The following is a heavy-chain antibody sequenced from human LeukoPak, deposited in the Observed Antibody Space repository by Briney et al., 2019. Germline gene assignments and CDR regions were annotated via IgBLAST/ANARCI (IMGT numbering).Heavy chain of an antibody. CDR2: INHSGST. Sequence: PSETLSLTCAVSGGSFSGYYWSWIRQPPGKGLEWIGEINHSGSTNYNPSLKSRVTISVDTSKNQFSLKLSSVTAADTAVYYCARETTYSSGWYKGYWFDPWGQGTLATVSS. CDR1: GGSFSGYY. D-gene: IGHD6-19*01. CDR3: ARETTYSSGWYKGYWFDP. J-gene: IGHJ5*02. V-gene: IGHV4-34*01.